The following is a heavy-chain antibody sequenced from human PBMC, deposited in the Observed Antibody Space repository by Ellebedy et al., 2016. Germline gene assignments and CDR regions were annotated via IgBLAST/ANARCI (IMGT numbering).Heavy chain of an antibody. D-gene: IGHD6-19*01. CDR3: ATTKGEQWPY. V-gene: IGHV3-30*02. J-gene: IGHJ4*02. CDR2: IRYGGDDK. CDR1: GFTFRSFG. Sequence: GESLKISCAASGFTFRSFGMHWVRQAPGKGLEWVAIIRYGGDDKYYADSVKGRYTVSRDNSKNTLYLQMNSLRAEDTAVYYCATTKGEQWPYWGQGTLVTVSS.